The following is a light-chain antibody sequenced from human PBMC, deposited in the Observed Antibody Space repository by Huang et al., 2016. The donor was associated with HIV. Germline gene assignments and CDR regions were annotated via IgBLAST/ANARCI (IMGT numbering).Light chain of an antibody. Sequence: EIGMTQSPATLSVFPGDRATLSCRASQNINSNLAWYQQRPGQAPRLLIYAASPRATGVHARFSGSVSGTEFTLTINSLQSEDFAVYYCQQYNKWPLSFGGGTKVEI. CDR1: QNINSN. CDR3: QQYNKWPLS. J-gene: IGKJ4*01. CDR2: AAS. V-gene: IGKV3-15*01.